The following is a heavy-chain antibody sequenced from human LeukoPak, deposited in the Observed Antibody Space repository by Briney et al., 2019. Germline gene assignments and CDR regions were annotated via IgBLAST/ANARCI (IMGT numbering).Heavy chain of an antibody. Sequence: GGSLRLSCAASGFTVSSNYMSWVRQAPGKGLEWVSVIYSGGSTYYADSVKGRFTISRDNSKNTMYLQMTSLRAEDPAVYYCARVLSRGYSGYDLWNYYYYYMDVWGKGTTVTVSS. V-gene: IGHV3-53*01. D-gene: IGHD5-12*01. J-gene: IGHJ6*03. CDR2: IYSGGST. CDR3: ARVLSRGYSGYDLWNYYYYYMDV. CDR1: GFTVSSNY.